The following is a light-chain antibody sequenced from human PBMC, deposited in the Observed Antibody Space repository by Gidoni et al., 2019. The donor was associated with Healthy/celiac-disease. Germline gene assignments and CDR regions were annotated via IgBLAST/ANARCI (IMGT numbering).Light chain of an antibody. CDR1: KLGDKY. J-gene: IGLJ2*01. CDR3: QAWDSSTVV. CDR2: QDS. Sequence: PSVSVSPGQTASITCSGDKLGDKYACWYQQKPGQSPVLVIYQDSKRPSGIPERFSGSNSGNTATLTISGTRAMDEADYYCQAWDSSTVVFGGGTKLTVL. V-gene: IGLV3-1*01.